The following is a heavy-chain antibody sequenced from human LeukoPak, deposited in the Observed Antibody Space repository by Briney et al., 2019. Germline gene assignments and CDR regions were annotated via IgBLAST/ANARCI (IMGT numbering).Heavy chain of an antibody. CDR1: GYTFSAYD. Sequence: ASVKVSCKASGYTFSAYDINWVRQATGHGLEWMGWMNPNSGNTGFAQKFQGRVTMTRDTSINTAYMELSNLRSEDTAVYYCARVSQTPAYYYTSGYYYHDYWGQGTRVTVSS. D-gene: IGHD3-22*01. J-gene: IGHJ4*02. V-gene: IGHV1-8*01. CDR2: MNPNSGNT. CDR3: ARVSQTPAYYYTSGYYYHDY.